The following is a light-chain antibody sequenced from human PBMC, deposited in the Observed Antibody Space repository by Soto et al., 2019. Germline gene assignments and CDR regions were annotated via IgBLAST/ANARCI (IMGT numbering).Light chain of an antibody. CDR3: QQYGSSST. J-gene: IGKJ5*01. Sequence: VLTQSPGTLSLSKGERAILSCMASQTISSSSLAWYQQKGGQAPRLLIYGASSRATGIPDRFSGSGSGTDFTLTISRLEPDDFAVYYCQQYGSSSTFGQGRRLEIK. CDR1: QTISSSS. CDR2: GAS. V-gene: IGKV3-20*01.